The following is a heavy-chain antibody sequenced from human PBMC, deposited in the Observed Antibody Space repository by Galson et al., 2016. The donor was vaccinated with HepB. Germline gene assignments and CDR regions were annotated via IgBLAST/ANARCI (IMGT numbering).Heavy chain of an antibody. CDR1: GFTFSGSA. CDR2: IRGKAHSHAT. J-gene: IGHJ4*02. V-gene: IGHV3-73*01. CDR3: SRVGGPVPLDY. Sequence: SLRLSCAASGFTFSGSAIHWVRQASGKGLEWVGRIRGKAHSHATAYAASVQGRFTISRDDSKNTAYLQMNSLKTEDTAVYDCSRVGGPVPLDYWGQGTLVTVSS. D-gene: IGHD1-26*01.